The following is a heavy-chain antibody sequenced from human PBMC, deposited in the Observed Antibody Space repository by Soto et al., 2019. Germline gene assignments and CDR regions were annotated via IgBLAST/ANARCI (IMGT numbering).Heavy chain of an antibody. CDR2: IIPVSGTT. D-gene: IGHD1-26*01. Sequence: VQVVQSGAEVKSPGSSVKISCKPSGGSLSNYALSWVRQAPGQGLEWMGGIIPVSGTTKYAQKFEGRLMMTADESTTTAYMELSGLRYEDTAIYYCARGGRWDPLSSASATFDYWGQGTLVTVSS. V-gene: IGHV1-69*12. CDR3: ARGGRWDPLSSASATFDY. J-gene: IGHJ4*02. CDR1: GGSLSNYA.